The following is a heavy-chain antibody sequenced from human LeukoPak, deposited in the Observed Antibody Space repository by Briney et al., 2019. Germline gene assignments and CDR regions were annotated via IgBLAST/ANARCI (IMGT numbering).Heavy chain of an antibody. CDR2: ISGSGGST. CDR3: AKAESYIVVVTAAT. D-gene: IGHD2-21*02. Sequence: GGTLRLSCAASGFTFSSYGMSWVRQAPGKGLEWVSAISGSGGSTYYADSVKGRFTISRDNSKNTLYLQMNSLRAEDTAVYYCAKAESYIVVVTAATWGQETLVTVSS. V-gene: IGHV3-23*01. CDR1: GFTFSSYG. J-gene: IGHJ5*02.